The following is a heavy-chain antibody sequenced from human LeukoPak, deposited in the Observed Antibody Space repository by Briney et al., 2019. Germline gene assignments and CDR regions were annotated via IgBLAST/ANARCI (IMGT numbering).Heavy chain of an antibody. Sequence: GGSLRLSCAASGFTFSSYTMNWARQAPGKGLEWVSSISRSSNYIYYADSVKGRFTISRDNAKNSLYLQMNSLRAEDTAVYYCARRSGSSSWYSYYYYYYYMDVWGKGTTVTASS. J-gene: IGHJ6*03. CDR3: ARRSGSSSWYSYYYYYYYMDV. CDR2: ISRSSNYI. D-gene: IGHD6-13*01. V-gene: IGHV3-21*01. CDR1: GFTFSSYT.